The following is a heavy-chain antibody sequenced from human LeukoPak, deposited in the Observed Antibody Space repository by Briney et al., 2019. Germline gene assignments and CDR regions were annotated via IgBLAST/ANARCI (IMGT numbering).Heavy chain of an antibody. CDR2: IRYDGRNK. J-gene: IGHJ4*02. CDR3: AKGPLYYYDSSDLDY. V-gene: IGHV3-30*02. Sequence: GGSLRLSCAASRFTFSSYGMHWVRQAPGKGLEWVAFIRYDGRNKYYADSVKGRFTISRDNSKNTLYLQMNSLRAEDTAVYYCAKGPLYYYDSSDLDYWGQGTLVTVSS. CDR1: RFTFSSYG. D-gene: IGHD3-22*01.